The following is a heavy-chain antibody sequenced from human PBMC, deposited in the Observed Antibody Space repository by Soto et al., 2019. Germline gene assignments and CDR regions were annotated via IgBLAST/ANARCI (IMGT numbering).Heavy chain of an antibody. V-gene: IGHV3-30-3*01. CDR3: ARDEGVAVAVVIDY. CDR1: GFTFSSYA. CDR2: ISYDGSNK. D-gene: IGHD6-19*01. Sequence: QVQLMESGGGVVQPGRSLRLSCAASGFTFSSYAMHWVRQAPGKGLEWVAIISYDGSNKYYADSVKGRFTISRDNSKNTLYLQMNSLRAEDTAVYYCARDEGVAVAVVIDYWGQGTLVTVSS. J-gene: IGHJ4*02.